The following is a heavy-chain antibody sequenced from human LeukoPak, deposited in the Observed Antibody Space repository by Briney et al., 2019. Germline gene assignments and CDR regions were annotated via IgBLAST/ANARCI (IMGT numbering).Heavy chain of an antibody. Sequence: SVKVSCKASGGTFSSYTISWVRQAPGQGLEWMGRIIPILGIANYAQKSQGRVTITADKSTSTAYMELSSLRSEDTAVYYCARADSSSWNWFDPWGQGTLVTVSS. V-gene: IGHV1-69*02. D-gene: IGHD6-13*01. CDR3: ARADSSSWNWFDP. CDR1: GGTFSSYT. J-gene: IGHJ5*02. CDR2: IIPILGIA.